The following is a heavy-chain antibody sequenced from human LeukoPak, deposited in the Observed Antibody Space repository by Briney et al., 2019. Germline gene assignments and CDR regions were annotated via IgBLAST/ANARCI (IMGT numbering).Heavy chain of an antibody. D-gene: IGHD6-13*01. J-gene: IGHJ4*02. CDR1: GFTVSSNY. V-gene: IGHV3-23*01. Sequence: GGSLRLSCAASGFTVSSNYMNWVRQAPGKGLEWVSAISGSGGSTYYADSVKGRFTISRDNSKNTLYLQMNSLRAEDTAVYYCVKVRRSSSSFEELLNWGQGTLVTVSS. CDR2: ISGSGGST. CDR3: VKVRRSSSSFEELLN.